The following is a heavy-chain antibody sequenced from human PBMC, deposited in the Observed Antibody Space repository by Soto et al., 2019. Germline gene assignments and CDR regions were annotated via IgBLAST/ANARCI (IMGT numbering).Heavy chain of an antibody. D-gene: IGHD7-27*01. CDR3: GHRLEYPVTGDKYPFAI. V-gene: IGHV2-5*02. Sequence: QITLTESGPTLVKPTQTLTLTCTFSGFSLSTSGVGVGWIRQPPGKALEWLALIYWDNDKRYSPSLKSRLTITKDISKHQVDPIWTNMGPVDTATYYCGHRLEYPVTGDKYPFAIWGQGTMVTVSS. CDR1: GFSLSTSGVG. CDR2: IYWDNDK. J-gene: IGHJ3*02.